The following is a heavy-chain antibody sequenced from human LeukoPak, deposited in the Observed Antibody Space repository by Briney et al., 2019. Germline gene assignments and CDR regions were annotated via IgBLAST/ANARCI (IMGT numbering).Heavy chain of an antibody. Sequence: SETLSLTCTVSGGSISSGDYYWSWIRQPPGKGLEWIGYIYYSGSTYYNPSLKSRATISVDTSKNQFSLKLSSVTAADTAVYYCARGTYYYGSGSYTEGTTFDYWGQGTLVTVSS. CDR2: IYYSGST. J-gene: IGHJ4*02. CDR1: GGSISSGDYY. CDR3: ARGTYYYGSGSYTEGTTFDY. V-gene: IGHV4-30-4*01. D-gene: IGHD3-10*01.